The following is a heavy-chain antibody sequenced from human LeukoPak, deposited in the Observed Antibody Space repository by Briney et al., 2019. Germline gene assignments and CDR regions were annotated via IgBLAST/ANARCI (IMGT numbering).Heavy chain of an antibody. Sequence: HPGGSLRLSCAASGFTFSSYGMHWVRQAPGKGLEWVAVISYDGSNKYYADSVKGRFTISRDNAKNSLYLQMNSLRAEDTAMYFCAGDGSSGYFFDFWGQGTLVTVSS. CDR3: AGDGSSGYFFDF. V-gene: IGHV3-30*03. D-gene: IGHD3-22*01. CDR2: ISYDGSNK. J-gene: IGHJ4*02. CDR1: GFTFSSYG.